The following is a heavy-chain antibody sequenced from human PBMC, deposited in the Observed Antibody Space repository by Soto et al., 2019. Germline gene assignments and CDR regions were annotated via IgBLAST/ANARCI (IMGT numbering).Heavy chain of an antibody. CDR1: GGTFSSYA. Sequence: QVQLVQSGAEVKKPGSSVKVSCKASGGTFSSYAISWVRQAPGQGLEWMGGIIPIFGTANYAQKFQGRVTMNADESTSTAYVELSSLRSEDTAVYYCASSDHIAAGERDYSIKRGYGMDVWGQGTTVTVSS. D-gene: IGHD6-13*01. CDR2: IIPIFGTA. J-gene: IGHJ6*02. V-gene: IGHV1-69*01. CDR3: ASSDHIAAGERDYSIKRGYGMDV.